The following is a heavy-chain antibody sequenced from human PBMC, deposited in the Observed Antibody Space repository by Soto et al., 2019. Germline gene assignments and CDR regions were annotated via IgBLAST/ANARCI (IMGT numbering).Heavy chain of an antibody. CDR3: ARDRFEGGGNPTLGYFDL. CDR1: GFTFSGYD. CDR2: IGTAGDT. V-gene: IGHV3-13*01. D-gene: IGHD2-15*01. J-gene: IGHJ2*01. Sequence: EVQLVESGGGLVQPGGSLRLSCAASGFTFSGYDMHWVRQTTGKGLEWVSAIGTAGDTYYPGSVKGRFTISRENAKNSLYLQMNRLRAEDTAVYYCARDRFEGGGNPTLGYFDLWGRGTLVTVSS.